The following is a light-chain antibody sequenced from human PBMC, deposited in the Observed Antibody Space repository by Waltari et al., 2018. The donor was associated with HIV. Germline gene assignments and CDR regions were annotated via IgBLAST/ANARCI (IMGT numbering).Light chain of an antibody. CDR1: NSNIGNNY. Sequence: QSVLTQPPSVSAAPGQKVTISCSGSNSNIGNNYVSWYQQLPGTAPKLRIYDNNKRPSGIPDRFSVSKSGTSATLGITGLQTGDEADYYCGTWDSSLSAGVFGGGTKLTVL. J-gene: IGLJ2*01. CDR3: GTWDSSLSAGV. V-gene: IGLV1-51*01. CDR2: DNN.